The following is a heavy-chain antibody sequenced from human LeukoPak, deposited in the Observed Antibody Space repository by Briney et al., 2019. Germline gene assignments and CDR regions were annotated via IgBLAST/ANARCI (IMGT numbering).Heavy chain of an antibody. CDR3: ARGRSRIRLFDY. CDR2: IYYSGST. J-gene: IGHJ4*02. V-gene: IGHV4-59*01. D-gene: IGHD2/OR15-2a*01. CDR1: GGSISSYY. Sequence: SETLSLTCTVSGGSISSYYWSWIRQPPGKGLEWIGYIYYSGSTNYNPSLKSRVTISVDTSKNQFSLKLSSVTAADTAVYYCARGRSRIRLFDYWGQGTLVTVSS.